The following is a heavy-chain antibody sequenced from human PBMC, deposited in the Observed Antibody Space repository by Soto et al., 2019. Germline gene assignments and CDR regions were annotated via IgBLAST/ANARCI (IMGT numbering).Heavy chain of an antibody. D-gene: IGHD3-10*01. CDR1: GGSISSSNW. V-gene: IGHV4-4*02. J-gene: IGHJ5*01. CDR2: IYHSGVT. CDR3: ATDLGGPPLNRFDS. Sequence: SETLSLTCAVSGGSISSSNWWSWVRQPPGKGLEWIGEIYHSGVTYYSPSLQSRISIDVDTSQNQFSLTLNSVTAADTAVYYCATDLGGPPLNRFDSWGHGTLVTVSS.